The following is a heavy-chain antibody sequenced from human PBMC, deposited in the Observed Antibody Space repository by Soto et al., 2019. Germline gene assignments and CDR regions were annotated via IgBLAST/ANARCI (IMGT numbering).Heavy chain of an antibody. CDR3: ARGARFLEWLSFDH. CDR2: ISPIFGTA. D-gene: IGHD3-3*01. V-gene: IGHV1-69*12. CDR1: GDTFNKYA. Sequence: QVQLEQSGAEVKTLGSSVKVSCKASGDTFNKYAIIWVRQAPGQGLEWMGGISPIFGTANYAPQFQDRVTITADEDTSTAYMELTSLKSDNNAVYFCARGARFLEWLSFDHWGQGTLVTVSS. J-gene: IGHJ4*02.